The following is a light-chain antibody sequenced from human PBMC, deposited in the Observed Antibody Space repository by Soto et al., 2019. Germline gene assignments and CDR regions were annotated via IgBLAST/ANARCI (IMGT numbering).Light chain of an antibody. CDR2: SNN. V-gene: IGLV1-44*01. CDR3: AAWDDSLNGRV. CDR1: SSKIGSNT. Sequence: QSVLTQPPSASGTPGQRVNISCSGSSSKIGSNTENWYQQLPGTAPKLLIYSNNQRPSGVPDRFSGSKSGASASLAISGLQSEDEADYYCAAWDDSLNGRVFGSGTQLTVL. J-gene: IGLJ1*01.